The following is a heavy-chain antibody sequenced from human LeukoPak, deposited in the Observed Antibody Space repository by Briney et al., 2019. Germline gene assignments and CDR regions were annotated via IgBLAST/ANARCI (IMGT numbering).Heavy chain of an antibody. J-gene: IGHJ4*02. CDR3: ARPSVLLWFGELSKGVTPDHDY. V-gene: IGHV3-30-3*01. D-gene: IGHD3-10*01. CDR1: GFTFSSYA. Sequence: GGSLRLSCAASGFTFSSYAMHWVRQAPGKGLEWVAVISYDGSNKYYADSVKGRFTISRDNSKNTLYLQMNSLRAEDTAVYYCARPSVLLWFGELSKGVTPDHDYWGQGTLVTVSS. CDR2: ISYDGSNK.